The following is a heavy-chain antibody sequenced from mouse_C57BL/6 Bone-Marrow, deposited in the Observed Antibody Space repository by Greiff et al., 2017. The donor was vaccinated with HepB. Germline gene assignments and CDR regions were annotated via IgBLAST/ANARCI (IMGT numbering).Heavy chain of an antibody. CDR3: ARSRAYYYGSSFY. Sequence: QVQLQQSGPELVKPGASVKLSCKASGYTFTSYDINWVKQRPGQGLEWIGWIYPRDGSTKYNEKFKGKATLTVDTSSSTAYMELHSLTSEDSAVYFCARSRAYYYGSSFYWGQGTTLTVSS. CDR1: GYTFTSYD. CDR2: IYPRDGST. D-gene: IGHD1-1*01. V-gene: IGHV1-85*01. J-gene: IGHJ2*01.